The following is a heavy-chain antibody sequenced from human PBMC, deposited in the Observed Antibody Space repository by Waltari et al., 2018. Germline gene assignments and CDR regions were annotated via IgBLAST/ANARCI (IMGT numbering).Heavy chain of an antibody. D-gene: IGHD3-16*01. CDR2: IYHSGST. CDR1: GFTFSSYAM. V-gene: IGHV4-4*02. Sequence: VQLLESGGGLVQPGGSLRLSCAASGFTFSSYAMSWVRQAPGKGLEWIGEIYHSGSTNYNPSLKSRVTISVDKSKNQFSLKLSSVTAADTAVYYCATFPPSGADYWGQGTLVTVSS. CDR3: ATFPPSGADY. J-gene: IGHJ4*02.